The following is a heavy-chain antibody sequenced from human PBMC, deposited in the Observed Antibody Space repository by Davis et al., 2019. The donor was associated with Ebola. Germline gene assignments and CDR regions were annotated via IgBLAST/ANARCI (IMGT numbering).Heavy chain of an antibody. CDR3: GTKVKGDSCSGGSCYYGF. V-gene: IGHV3-53*01. J-gene: IGHJ4*02. D-gene: IGHD2-15*01. CDR2: IYSDRSGGRT. Sequence: GESLKISCAASGFSVSGNYMNWVRQAPGKGLEWVSVIYSDRSGGRTYYADSVKGRFTISRDNSKNTMYLPLNSLRVEDTAVYYCGTKVKGDSCSGGSCYYGFWGQGTLVTVSS. CDR1: GFSVSGNY.